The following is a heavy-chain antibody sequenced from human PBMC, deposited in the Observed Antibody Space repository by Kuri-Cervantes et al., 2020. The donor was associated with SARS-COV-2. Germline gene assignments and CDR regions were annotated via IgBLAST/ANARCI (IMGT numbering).Heavy chain of an antibody. CDR2: ITGGSNII. J-gene: IGHJ4*02. Sequence: GGSLRLSCAVSGFTHNSYSMNWVRQAPGKGLEWVSYITGGSNIIYYADSVKGRFTISRDNAKNLLYLQMNSLRDEDAAVYYCSRGRQWGQDNWGQGTLVTVSS. CDR1: GFTHNSYS. V-gene: IGHV3-48*02. CDR3: SRGRQWGQDN. D-gene: IGHD2-15*01.